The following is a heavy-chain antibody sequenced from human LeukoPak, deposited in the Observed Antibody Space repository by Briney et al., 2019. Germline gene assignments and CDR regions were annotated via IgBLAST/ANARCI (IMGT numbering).Heavy chain of an antibody. D-gene: IGHD6-19*01. CDR1: GFTFSSYA. J-gene: IGHJ5*02. CDR2: ISYDGSNK. Sequence: HPGGSLRLSCAASGFTFSSYAMHWVRQAPGKGLEWVAVISYDGSNKYYADSVKGRFTISRDNSKNTLYLQMNSLRAEDTAVYYCASPYSSGWYNWFDPWGQRTLITVSS. V-gene: IGHV3-30-3*01. CDR3: ASPYSSGWYNWFDP.